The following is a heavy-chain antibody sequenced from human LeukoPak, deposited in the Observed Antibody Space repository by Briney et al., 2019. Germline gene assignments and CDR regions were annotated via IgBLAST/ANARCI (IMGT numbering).Heavy chain of an antibody. V-gene: IGHV3-30*02. CDR3: ARDPHSSIVVVTSGAFDV. D-gene: IGHD3-22*01. CDR2: IQYDGSNQ. J-gene: IGHJ3*01. CDR1: PFTFSSYG. Sequence: PGGSLKLSCAASPFTFSSYGMHWVRQAPGKGLEWVAYIQYDGSNQQYADSVKGRFSISRDSSKNILYLQMNSLRAEDTAVYYCARDPHSSIVVVTSGAFDVWGQGTMVTVSS.